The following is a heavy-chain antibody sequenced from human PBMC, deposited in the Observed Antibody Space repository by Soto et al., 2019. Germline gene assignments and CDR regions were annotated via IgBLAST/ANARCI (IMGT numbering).Heavy chain of an antibody. Sequence: SETLSLTCAVYGGSFSGYYWSWIRQPPGKGLEWIGEINHSGSTNYNPSLKSRVTISVDTSKNQFSLKLSSVTAADTAVYYCARGAISYSSSWYGVDYWGQGTLVTVSS. CDR3: ARGAISYSSSWYGVDY. D-gene: IGHD6-13*01. CDR2: INHSGST. CDR1: GGSFSGYY. V-gene: IGHV4-34*01. J-gene: IGHJ4*02.